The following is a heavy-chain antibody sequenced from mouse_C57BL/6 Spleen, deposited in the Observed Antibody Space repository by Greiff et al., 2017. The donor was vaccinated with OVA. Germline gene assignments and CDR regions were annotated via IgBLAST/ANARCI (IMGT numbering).Heavy chain of an antibody. D-gene: IGHD2-4*01. CDR1: GYSFTGYF. J-gene: IGHJ4*01. Sequence: VQLQQSGPELVKPGDSVKISCKASGYSFTGYFMNWVMQSHGKSLEWIGRINPYNGDTFYNQKFKGKATLTVDKSSSTAHMELRSLTSEDSAVYYCARSNYDYDGGAMDYWGQGTSVTVSS. CDR3: ARSNYDYDGGAMDY. V-gene: IGHV1-20*01. CDR2: INPYNGDT.